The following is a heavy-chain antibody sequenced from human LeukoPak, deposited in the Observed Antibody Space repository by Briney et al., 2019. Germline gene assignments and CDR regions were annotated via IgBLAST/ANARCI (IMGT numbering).Heavy chain of an antibody. D-gene: IGHD3-16*01. CDR2: IYYSGST. V-gene: IGHV4-59*06. J-gene: IGHJ6*02. CDR1: GGSISSYY. Sequence: PSETLSLTCTVSGGSISSYYWSWIRQHPGKGLEWIGYIYYSGSTYYNPSLKSRVTISVDTSKNQFSLKLNSVTAADTAVYYCARGGGNYYYYGMDVWGQGTTVTVSS. CDR3: ARGGGNYYYYGMDV.